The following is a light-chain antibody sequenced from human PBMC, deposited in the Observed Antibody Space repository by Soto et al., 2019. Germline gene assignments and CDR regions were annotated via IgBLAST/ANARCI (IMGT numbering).Light chain of an antibody. CDR2: KAS. CDR3: QNYNSYSEE. Sequence: IEMTQSSSSLSASVGDRVTITCRASQTISSWLAWYQQKPGKAPKLLIYKASTLKSGVPSRFSGSGSGTEFTLTISSLQPDDFATYYCQNYNSYSEEFGQGNKVDIK. V-gene: IGKV1-5*03. J-gene: IGKJ1*01. CDR1: QTISSW.